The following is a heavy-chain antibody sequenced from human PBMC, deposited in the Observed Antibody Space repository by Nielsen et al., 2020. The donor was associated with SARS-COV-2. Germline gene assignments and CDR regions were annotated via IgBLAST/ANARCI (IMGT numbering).Heavy chain of an antibody. D-gene: IGHD2-8*01. Sequence: WIRQPPGKALEWLALIYWDDDKRYSPSLKSRLTITKDTSKNQVVLTMTNMDPVDTATYYCAHRRLEWAFDIWGQGTMVTVSS. J-gene: IGHJ3*02. CDR3: AHRRLEWAFDI. CDR2: IYWDDDK. V-gene: IGHV2-5*02.